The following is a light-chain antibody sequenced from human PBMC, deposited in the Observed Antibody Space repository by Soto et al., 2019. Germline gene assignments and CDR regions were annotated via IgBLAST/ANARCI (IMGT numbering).Light chain of an antibody. CDR2: KAS. CDR3: QQYNSYSM. Sequence: DIQMTQFPSTLSASVGDRVTITCRASQSINNWLAWYQQKPGKAPKLLINKASNLESGVPSRFSGSGFGTEFTLTISSLQPDDFATYYCQQYNSYSMFGQGTKVDIK. V-gene: IGKV1-5*03. J-gene: IGKJ1*01. CDR1: QSINNW.